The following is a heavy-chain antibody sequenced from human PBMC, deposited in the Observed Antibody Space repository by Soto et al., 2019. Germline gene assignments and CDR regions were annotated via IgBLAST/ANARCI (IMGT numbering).Heavy chain of an antibody. CDR3: ARDIRYCSGGSCCRRYPSFLDY. D-gene: IGHD2-15*01. J-gene: IGHJ4*02. Sequence: ASVKVSCKASGYTFTSYAMHWVRQAPGQRLEWMGWINAGNGNTKYSQKFQGRVTITRDTSASTAYMELSSLRSEDTAVYYCARDIRYCSGGSCCRRYPSFLDYWGQGTLVTVSS. CDR2: INAGNGNT. V-gene: IGHV1-3*01. CDR1: GYTFTSYA.